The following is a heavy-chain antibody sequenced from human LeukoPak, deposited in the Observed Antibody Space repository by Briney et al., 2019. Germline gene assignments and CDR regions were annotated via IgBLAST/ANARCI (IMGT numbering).Heavy chain of an antibody. D-gene: IGHD4-11*01. Sequence: GASVKVSCKASGYTFTSYGISWVRQAPGQGLEWMGWISAYNGNTNYAQKLQGRVTMTTDTSTSTAYMELRSLRSDDTAVYYCARVSNGYSNSMLGWFDPWGQGTLVTVSS. CDR2: ISAYNGNT. V-gene: IGHV1-18*01. J-gene: IGHJ5*02. CDR1: GYTFTSYG. CDR3: ARVSNGYSNSMLGWFDP.